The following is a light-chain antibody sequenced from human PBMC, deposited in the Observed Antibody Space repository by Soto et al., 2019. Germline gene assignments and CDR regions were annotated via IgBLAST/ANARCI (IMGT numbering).Light chain of an antibody. J-gene: IGLJ1*01. CDR1: NSDVDGYNY. CDR3: SSYAGSNWYV. Sequence: QSELTKPQYASGTPGQSVTIKCTGTNSDVDGYNYVSWYQQYPGKAPKLIIYEVNERPSGVPDRFSGSKSGNTAFLTVSGLLTADEADYYCSSYAGSNWYVFGSGTKVTVL. V-gene: IGLV2-8*01. CDR2: EVN.